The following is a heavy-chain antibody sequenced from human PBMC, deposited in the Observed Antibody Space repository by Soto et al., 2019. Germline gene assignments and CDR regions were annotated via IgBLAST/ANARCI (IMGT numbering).Heavy chain of an antibody. D-gene: IGHD6-19*01. CDR1: GFTFSSYS. CDR2: ISSSSSYI. CDR3: ARGLVRAFDI. Sequence: GGSLRLYCAASGFTFSSYSMNWVRQAPGKGLEWVSSISSSSSYIYYADSVKGRFTISRDNAKNSLYLQMNSLRAEDTAVYYCARGLVRAFDIWGQGTMVTVSS. V-gene: IGHV3-21*01. J-gene: IGHJ3*02.